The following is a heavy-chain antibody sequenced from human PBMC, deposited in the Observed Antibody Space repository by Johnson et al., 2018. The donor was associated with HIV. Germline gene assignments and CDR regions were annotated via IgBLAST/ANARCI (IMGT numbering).Heavy chain of an antibody. CDR1: GFTFSSYW. J-gene: IGHJ3*02. V-gene: IGHV3-7*01. Sequence: EVQLVESGGGLVQPGGSLRLSCAASGFTFSSYWMSWVRQAPGKGLEWVANIKQDGSEKYYVDSVKDRFTISRDNAKNSLYLQMNSLRADDTAVYYCAREGPSERAGFDIWGQGTMVTVSS. CDR2: IKQDGSEK. CDR3: AREGPSERAGFDI.